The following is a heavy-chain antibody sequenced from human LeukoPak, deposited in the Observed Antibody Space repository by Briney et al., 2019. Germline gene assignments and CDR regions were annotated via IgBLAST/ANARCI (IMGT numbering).Heavy chain of an antibody. Sequence: PSETLSLTCTVSGGSISSYYWSWVRQPPGKGLEWIGYIYYSGSTNYNPSLKRRGTISVDTSKNQFSLKLSSVTAADTAVYYCARGSVWGSYRYTGALDYWGQGTLVTVSS. CDR2: IYYSGST. J-gene: IGHJ4*02. V-gene: IGHV4-59*01. CDR1: GGSISSYY. CDR3: ARGSVWGSYRYTGALDY. D-gene: IGHD3-16*02.